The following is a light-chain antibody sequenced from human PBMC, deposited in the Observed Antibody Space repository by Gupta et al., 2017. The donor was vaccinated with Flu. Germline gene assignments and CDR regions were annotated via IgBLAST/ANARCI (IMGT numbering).Light chain of an antibody. V-gene: IGKV3-15*01. CDR1: QSVGTK. Sequence: PGEEATLSCGASQSVGTKLAWYQQIPGQSPRLLIHGASSRATGVPARFSGSGSGTEFTLTISSLQSEDFAVYYCQQYNEWPLTFGGGTKVEIK. CDR3: QQYNEWPLT. J-gene: IGKJ4*01. CDR2: GAS.